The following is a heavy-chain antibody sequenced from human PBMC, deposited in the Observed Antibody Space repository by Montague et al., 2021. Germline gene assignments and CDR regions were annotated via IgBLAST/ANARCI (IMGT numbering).Heavy chain of an antibody. CDR2: VPHGGRT. V-gene: IGHV4-38-2*02. J-gene: IGHJ6*03. CDR1: GYSISSYYY. Sequence: SETLSLTCTVSGYSISSYYYRSLIRHPPGKGLELMGIVPHGGRTXYNPSLNRLATIAVDTSNNHSPLNLSSVTAAYTAIYYCARERDRYYCMDIWGKGTPITVSS. CDR3: ARERDRYYCMDI.